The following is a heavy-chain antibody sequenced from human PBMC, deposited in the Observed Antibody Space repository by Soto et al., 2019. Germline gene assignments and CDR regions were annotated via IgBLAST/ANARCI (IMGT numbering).Heavy chain of an antibody. J-gene: IGHJ6*02. CDR2: IWYDGSNK. CDR1: GFTFSSYG. Sequence: GGSLRLSCAASGFTFSSYGMHWVRQAPGKGLEWVAVIWYDGSNKYYADSVKGRFTISRDNSKNTLYLQMNSLRAEDTAVYYCARVAGIAVAGRGGKYYYYGMDVWGQGTTVTVSS. CDR3: ARVAGIAVAGRGGKYYYYGMDV. V-gene: IGHV3-33*01. D-gene: IGHD6-19*01.